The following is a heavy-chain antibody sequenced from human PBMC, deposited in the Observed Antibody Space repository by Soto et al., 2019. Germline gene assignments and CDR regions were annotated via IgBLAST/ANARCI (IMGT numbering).Heavy chain of an antibody. CDR2: IVPIVDTS. D-gene: IGHD5-12*01. Sequence: QVQLVQSGAEVRQPASSVKVSCKTSGGTFSSYAISWVRQAPGQGLEWMGGIVPIVDTSTYAQKFQGRVTITADESTSTVDMELSNLRSDDTAVYYCVRVIAIPGYPDNWGQGTLVTVSS. CDR1: GGTFSSYA. J-gene: IGHJ4*02. V-gene: IGHV1-69*12. CDR3: VRVIAIPGYPDN.